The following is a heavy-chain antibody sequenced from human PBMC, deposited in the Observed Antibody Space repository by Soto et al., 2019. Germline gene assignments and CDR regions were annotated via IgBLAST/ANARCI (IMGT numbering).Heavy chain of an antibody. D-gene: IGHD5-12*01. V-gene: IGHV3-53*04. Sequence: GGSLRLSCAASGFTVSSNYMSWVRQAPGKGLEWVSVIYSGGSTYYADSVKGRFTISRHNSKNTLYLQMNSLRAEDTAVYYCARASLQYSGYNQGAPIDHYYFDYWGQGTLVTVSS. CDR3: ARASLQYSGYNQGAPIDHYYFDY. CDR1: GFTVSSNY. CDR2: IYSGGST. J-gene: IGHJ4*02.